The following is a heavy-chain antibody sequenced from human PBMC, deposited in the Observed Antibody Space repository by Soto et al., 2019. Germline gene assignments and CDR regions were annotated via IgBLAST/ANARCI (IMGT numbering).Heavy chain of an antibody. CDR3: ARKTYYDILTGRYYFDY. Sequence: GASVKVSCKASGYTFTSYGISWVRQAPGQGLEWMGWISAYNGNTNYAQKLQGRVTMTTDTSTSTAYMELRSLRSDDTAVYYCARKTYYDILTGRYYFDYWGQGTLVTSPQ. V-gene: IGHV1-18*04. CDR1: GYTFTSYG. D-gene: IGHD3-9*01. CDR2: ISAYNGNT. J-gene: IGHJ4*02.